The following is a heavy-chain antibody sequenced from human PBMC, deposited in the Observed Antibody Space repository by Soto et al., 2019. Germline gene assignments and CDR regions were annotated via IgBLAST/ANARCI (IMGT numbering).Heavy chain of an antibody. V-gene: IGHV4-30-4*08. CDR2: IYYSGST. Sequence: PSETLSLTCTVSGGSISSSSYYWGWIRQPPGKGLEWIGYIYYSGSTYYNPSLKSRVTISVDTSKNQFSLKLSSVTAADTAVYYCARSDYDSSGRYYFDYWGQGTLVT. J-gene: IGHJ4*02. CDR3: ARSDYDSSGRYYFDY. CDR1: GGSISSSSYY. D-gene: IGHD3-22*01.